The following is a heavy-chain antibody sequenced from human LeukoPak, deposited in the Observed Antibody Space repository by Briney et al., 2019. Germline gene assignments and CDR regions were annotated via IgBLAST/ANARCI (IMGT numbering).Heavy chain of an antibody. CDR3: ASRMYGSSGRYFHH. V-gene: IGHV4-28*01. J-gene: IGHJ1*01. CDR1: GYSISSNNW. CDR2: IHYSGSA. D-gene: IGHD6-13*01. Sequence: SETLSLTCGVSGYSISSNNWWGWIRQPPGKGREWIGYIHYSGSAYYNPSLKSRVTMSVDTSRNQISLKLNSVTAVDTAVYYCASRMYGSSGRYFHHWGQGTLVTVSS.